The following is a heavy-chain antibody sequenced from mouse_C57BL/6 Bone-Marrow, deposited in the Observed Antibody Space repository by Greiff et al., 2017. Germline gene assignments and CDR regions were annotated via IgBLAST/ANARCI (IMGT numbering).Heavy chain of an antibody. CDR3: ARRDSSFYFDY. D-gene: IGHD1-1*01. V-gene: IGHV5-9*01. CDR1: GFTFSSYT. CDR2: ISGGGGNT. Sequence: EVKLMESGGGLVKPGGSLKLSCAASGFTFSSYTMSWVRQTPEKRLEWVATISGGGGNTYYPDSVKGRFTISRDNAKNTLYLQMSSLRSEDTALXYCARRDSSFYFDYWGQGTTLTVSS. J-gene: IGHJ2*01.